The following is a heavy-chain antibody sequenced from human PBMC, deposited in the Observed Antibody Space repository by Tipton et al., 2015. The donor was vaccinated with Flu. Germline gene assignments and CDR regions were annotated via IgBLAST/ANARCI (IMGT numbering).Heavy chain of an antibody. D-gene: IGHD3-22*01. CDR2: IHPRDSDT. J-gene: IGHJ3*02. CDR1: GFDYASHW. CDR3: VCRGSGSGWPHGFNI. Sequence: QLVQSGAEVKKPGESLRISCQGFGFDYASHWMGWVRQSPGRGLEWMGIIHPRDSDTRYSPSFQGQVTISSDRSSSTAYLQWNSLKASDTGMYYCVCRGSGSGWPHGFNIWGQGTLVTVSS. V-gene: IGHV5-51*03.